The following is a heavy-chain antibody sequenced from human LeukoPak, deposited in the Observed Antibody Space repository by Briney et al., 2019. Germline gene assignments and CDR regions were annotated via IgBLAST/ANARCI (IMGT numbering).Heavy chain of an antibody. Sequence: PSETLSLTCTVSGGSISSSGYYWSWIRQPPGKGLEWIGYVYYSGGTNYNPSLKSRVTISVDTSKNQFSLKLSSVTAADTAVYYCARNGVNSSGWYLYYFDCWGQGTLVTVSS. CDR1: GGSISSSGYY. J-gene: IGHJ4*02. CDR2: VYYSGGT. CDR3: ARNGVNSSGWYLYYFDC. V-gene: IGHV4-61*08. D-gene: IGHD6-19*01.